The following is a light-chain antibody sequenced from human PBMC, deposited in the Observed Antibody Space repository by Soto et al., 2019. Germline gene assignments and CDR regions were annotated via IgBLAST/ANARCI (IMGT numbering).Light chain of an antibody. CDR3: QQYGSPRT. V-gene: IGKV3-20*01. Sequence: EIVLTQSPGTLSLSPGERATLSCRASQSISSSYLAWYQQKPGQAPRLLVYGASSRATGIADRFSGSGSGTDSTLTISRLQPEDFAVYYCQQYGSPRTFGQGTKVDIK. CDR1: QSISSSY. CDR2: GAS. J-gene: IGKJ1*01.